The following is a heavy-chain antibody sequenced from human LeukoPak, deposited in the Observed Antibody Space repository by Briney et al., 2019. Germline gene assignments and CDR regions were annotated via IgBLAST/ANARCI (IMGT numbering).Heavy chain of an antibody. D-gene: IGHD4-17*01. V-gene: IGHV5-51*01. Sequence: GESLKISCKGSGYSFTNYWIGWVRQMPVKGLEWMGIIYPGDSDTRYSPSFQGQVTISADKSISTAYLQWGSLKASDTPMYYCARLSATGAFDIWGQGTMVTVSS. CDR2: IYPGDSDT. CDR1: GYSFTNYW. J-gene: IGHJ3*02. CDR3: ARLSATGAFDI.